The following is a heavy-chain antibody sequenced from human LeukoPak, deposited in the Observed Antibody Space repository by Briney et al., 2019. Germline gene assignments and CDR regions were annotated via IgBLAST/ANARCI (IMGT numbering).Heavy chain of an antibody. J-gene: IGHJ4*02. CDR1: GFTFSDHY. CDR3: ARGGDYAGVAALLDL. CDR2: ISTRAAII. V-gene: IGHV3-11*01. D-gene: IGHD4-23*01. Sequence: GGSLRLSCAASGFTFSDHYMSWIRQAPGKGLEWVAYISTRAAIIYYVDSVKGRFTVSADNAKNSLYLQMNSLRPEDTALYYCARGGDYAGVAALLDLWGQGTPVTVSS.